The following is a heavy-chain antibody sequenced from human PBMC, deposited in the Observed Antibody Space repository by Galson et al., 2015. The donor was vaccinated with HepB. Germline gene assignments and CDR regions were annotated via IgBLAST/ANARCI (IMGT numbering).Heavy chain of an antibody. Sequence: LSLTCTVSGGSISSYYWSWIRQPPGKGLEWIGYIYYSGSTNYNPSLKSRVTISVDTSKNQFSLKLSSVTAADTAVYYCARQSDYEGLDYWGQGTLVTVSS. V-gene: IGHV4-59*08. CDR3: ARQSDYEGLDY. D-gene: IGHD3-16*01. CDR1: GGSISSYY. CDR2: IYYSGST. J-gene: IGHJ4*02.